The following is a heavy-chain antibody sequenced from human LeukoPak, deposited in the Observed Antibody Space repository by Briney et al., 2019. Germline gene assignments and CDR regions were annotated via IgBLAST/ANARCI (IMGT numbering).Heavy chain of an antibody. CDR1: GFSFSRYG. CDR2: IRSSDSTT. J-gene: IGHJ4*02. D-gene: IGHD3-22*01. CDR3: AKRADSSAHSFDY. V-gene: IGHV3-48*04. Sequence: GGSLRLSCAASGFSFSRYGMKWVRQAPGKGLEWLSYIRSSDSTTYYADSVKGRFTISRDNAKNSLYLQIDSLRVEDTAVYYCAKRADSSAHSFDYWGQGTLVTVSS.